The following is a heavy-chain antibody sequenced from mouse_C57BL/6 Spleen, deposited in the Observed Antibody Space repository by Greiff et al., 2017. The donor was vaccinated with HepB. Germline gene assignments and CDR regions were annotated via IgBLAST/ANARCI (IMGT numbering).Heavy chain of an antibody. V-gene: IGHV1-81*01. D-gene: IGHD2-4*01. Sequence: QVQLQQSGAELARPGASVKLSCKASGYTFTSYGISWVKQRTGQGLEWIGEIYPRSGNTYYNEKFKGKATLTADKSSSTAYMELRSLTSEDSAVYFCARAYDYDDWYFDVWGTGTTVTVSS. J-gene: IGHJ1*03. CDR3: ARAYDYDDWYFDV. CDR2: IYPRSGNT. CDR1: GYTFTSYG.